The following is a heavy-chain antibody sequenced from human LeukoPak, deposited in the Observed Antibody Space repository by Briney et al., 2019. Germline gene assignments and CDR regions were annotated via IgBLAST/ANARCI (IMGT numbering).Heavy chain of an antibody. CDR3: ASDAGADRPFDY. J-gene: IGHJ4*02. D-gene: IGHD6-6*01. CDR1: GGSIINYY. Sequence: SETLSLTCTVSGGSIINYYWTWIRQPPGKGLEWIGNIYYSGYTSYNPSLNSRVTISVDTSKNQFSLKLSSVTAADTAVYYCASDAGADRPFDYWGQGTLVTVSS. V-gene: IGHV4-59*01. CDR2: IYYSGYT.